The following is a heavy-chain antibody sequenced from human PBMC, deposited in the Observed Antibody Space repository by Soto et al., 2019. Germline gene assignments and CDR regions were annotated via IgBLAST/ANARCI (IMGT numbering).Heavy chain of an antibody. CDR2: INHSGST. CDR1: GGSFSGYY. D-gene: IGHD5-12*01. J-gene: IGHJ4*02. CDR3: ATSQRRGYPHTS. Sequence: KTSETLSLTCAVYGGSFSGYYWSWIRQPPGKGLEWIGEINHSGSTNYNPSLKSRVTISVDTSKNQFSLKLSSVTAADTAVYYCATSQRRGYPHTSWGQGTLVTVSS. V-gene: IGHV4-34*01.